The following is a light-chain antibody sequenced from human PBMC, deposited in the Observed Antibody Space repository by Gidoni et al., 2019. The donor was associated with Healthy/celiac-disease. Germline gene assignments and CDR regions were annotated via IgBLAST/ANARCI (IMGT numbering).Light chain of an antibody. Sequence: GSLGERATINCKSSQSVLYSSNNKNYLAWYQQKPGQPPKLRIYWASTRESGVPDRFSGSGSGTDFTLTISSLQAEDVAVYYCQQYYSTPFTFGGGTKVEIK. CDR3: QQYYSTPFT. CDR2: WAS. V-gene: IGKV4-1*01. CDR1: QSVLYSSNNKNY. J-gene: IGKJ4*01.